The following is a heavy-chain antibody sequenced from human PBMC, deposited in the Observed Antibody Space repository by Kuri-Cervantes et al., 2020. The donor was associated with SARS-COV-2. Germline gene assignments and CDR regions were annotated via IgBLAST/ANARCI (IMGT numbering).Heavy chain of an antibody. CDR2: IRSKAYGGTT. D-gene: IGHD3-3*01. J-gene: IGHJ4*02. V-gene: IGHV3-49*03. Sequence: GESLKISCTASGFIFSDYYMTWIRQAPGKGLEWVGFIRSKAYGGTTEYAASVKGRFTISRDDSKSIAYLQMNSLKTEDTAVYYCTRGDFWSGYYLDYWGQGTLVTVSS. CDR3: TRGDFWSGYYLDY. CDR1: GFIFSDYY.